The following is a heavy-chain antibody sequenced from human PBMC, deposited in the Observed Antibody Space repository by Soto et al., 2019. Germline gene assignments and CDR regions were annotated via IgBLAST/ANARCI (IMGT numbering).Heavy chain of an antibody. CDR2: IKSKTDGGTT. CDR3: TAELFGSEASYYYYVMDV. D-gene: IGHD3-10*02. CDR1: GFTFSNAW. Sequence: GGSLRLSCAASGFTFSNAWMSWVRQAPGKGLEWVGRIKSKTDGGTTDYAAPVTGRFTITRDDSKNTLYLQMNSLKTEDTAVYYCTAELFGSEASYYYYVMDVWGRGTTVTVSS. V-gene: IGHV3-15*01. J-gene: IGHJ6*02.